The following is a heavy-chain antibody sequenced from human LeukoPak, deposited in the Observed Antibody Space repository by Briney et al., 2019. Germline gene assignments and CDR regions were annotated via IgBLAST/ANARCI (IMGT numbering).Heavy chain of an antibody. V-gene: IGHV3-23*01. D-gene: IGHD3-16*01. CDR1: GFTFSTYA. CDR2: ISGSGTRT. Sequence: GGSLRLSCVASGFTFSTYAMSWVRQGPGKGLEWVSAISGSGTRTYYADSVKGRFTVSRDNSKNTLYLQMNSLRAEDTAMYYCAREPTAAGYVDYWGQGTLATVSS. CDR3: AREPTAAGYVDY. J-gene: IGHJ4*02.